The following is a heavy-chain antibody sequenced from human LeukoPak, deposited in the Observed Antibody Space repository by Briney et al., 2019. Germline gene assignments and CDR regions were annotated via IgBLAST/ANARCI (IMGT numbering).Heavy chain of an antibody. V-gene: IGHV1-69*05. CDR3: VRGVHYYDSSAYRRLHDY. Sequence: SVKVSCKASGGTFSSYAISWVRQAPGQGLEWMGRIIPIFGTANYAQKFQGRVTITTDESTSTAYMELSSLRSEDTAVYYCVRGVHYYDSSAYRRLHDYWGQGTLVTVSS. CDR1: GGTFSSYA. J-gene: IGHJ4*02. D-gene: IGHD3-22*01. CDR2: IIPIFGTA.